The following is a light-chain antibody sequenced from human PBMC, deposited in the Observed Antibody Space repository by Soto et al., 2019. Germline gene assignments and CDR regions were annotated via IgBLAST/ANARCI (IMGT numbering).Light chain of an antibody. V-gene: IGKV3-11*01. CDR2: DAT. CDR3: QQPSDWPLT. CDR1: QSLSSY. J-gene: IGKJ4*01. Sequence: EIVLTQSPATLSLSPGESATLSCRASQSLSSYLAWYQQKRCQPPRLLIYDATKRATGIPARFSGSGSGTDLTLSIRSLEPEDFAVYYCQQPSDWPLTSGGGTKVEIK.